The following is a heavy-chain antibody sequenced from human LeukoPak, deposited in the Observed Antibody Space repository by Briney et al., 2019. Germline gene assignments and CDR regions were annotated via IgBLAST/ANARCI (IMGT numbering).Heavy chain of an antibody. J-gene: IGHJ3*01. CDR1: GFTFSSYW. CDR3: ARDQGYCTSASCRGDAFDV. Sequence: GGSLRLSCAASGFTFSSYWMSWVRQAPGKGLEWVAKIKQDGSEKYYVDSVKGRFTISRDTAKNSLSLQMNSLRAEDTAVYYCARDQGYCTSASCRGDAFDVWGQGSMVSVSS. CDR2: IKQDGSEK. V-gene: IGHV3-7*01. D-gene: IGHD2-2*01.